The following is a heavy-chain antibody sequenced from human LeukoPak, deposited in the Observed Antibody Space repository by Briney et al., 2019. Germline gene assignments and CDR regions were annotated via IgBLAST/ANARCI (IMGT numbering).Heavy chain of an antibody. J-gene: IGHJ4*02. V-gene: IGHV1-2*02. CDR3: ARDYCSGGSCYWGVY. Sequence: GASVKVSCKASGYTFTGYYMHWVRQAPGQGLEWMGWIDPNSGGTNYAQKFQGRVTMTRDTSISTAYMELSRLRSDDTAVYYCARDYCSGGSCYWGVYWGQGTLVTVSS. CDR2: IDPNSGGT. CDR1: GYTFTGYY. D-gene: IGHD2-15*01.